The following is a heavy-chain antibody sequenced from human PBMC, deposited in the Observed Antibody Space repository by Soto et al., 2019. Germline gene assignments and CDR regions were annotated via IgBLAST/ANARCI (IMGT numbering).Heavy chain of an antibody. J-gene: IGHJ6*02. Sequence: QVQLVQSGAEVKKPGSSVKVSCKASGGTFSSYAISWVRQAPGQGLEWMGGIIPIFGTANYAQKFQGRVTINADESTSTAYMELSSLRSEDTAVYYCASLWFGEGYYYYGMDVWGQGTTVTVSS. CDR1: GGTFSSYA. D-gene: IGHD3-10*01. CDR3: ASLWFGEGYYYYGMDV. CDR2: IIPIFGTA. V-gene: IGHV1-69*01.